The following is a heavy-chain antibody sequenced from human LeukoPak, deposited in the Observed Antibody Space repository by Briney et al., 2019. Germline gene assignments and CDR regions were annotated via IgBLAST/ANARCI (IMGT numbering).Heavy chain of an antibody. V-gene: IGHV3-15*01. J-gene: IGHJ4*02. CDR3: IASSGYYYDY. CDR2: ISSKTDGGTT. Sequence: GGSLRLSCSASGFTFSNYAMNWVRQAPGKGLEWVGRISSKTDGGTTDYAAPVKGRFTISRDESKNTLYLQMNTLKTEDTAVYYCIASSGYYYDYWGQGTLVTVSS. CDR1: GFTFSNYA. D-gene: IGHD3-22*01.